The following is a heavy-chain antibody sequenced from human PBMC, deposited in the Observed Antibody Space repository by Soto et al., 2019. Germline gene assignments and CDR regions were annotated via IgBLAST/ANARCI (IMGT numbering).Heavy chain of an antibody. CDR1: GFLFGPFW. Sequence: GGSLRLSCAASGFLFGPFWMHWVRQAPGKGLVWVSHINSDGSTIVYADSVKGRFTISRDNPKNTLYLQMNSLRAEDTAVYYCAKDEMYYYDSSGPGPLYYYYGMDVWGQGTTVTVSS. J-gene: IGHJ6*02. D-gene: IGHD3-22*01. CDR3: AKDEMYYYDSSGPGPLYYYYGMDV. CDR2: INSDGSTI. V-gene: IGHV3-74*01.